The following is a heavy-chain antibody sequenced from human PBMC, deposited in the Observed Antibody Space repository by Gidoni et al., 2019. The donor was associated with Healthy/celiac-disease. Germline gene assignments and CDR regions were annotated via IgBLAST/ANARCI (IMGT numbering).Heavy chain of an antibody. D-gene: IGHD3-16*02. Sequence: EVQLLESGGGLVQPGGSLRLSCAASGFTFSSYAMSWVRQAPGKGLEWVSASSGSGGSTYYADSVKGRFTISRDNSKNTLYLQMNSLRAEDTAVYYCAKILTFGGVIVNFEAFDIWGQGTMVTVSS. V-gene: IGHV3-23*01. CDR1: GFTFSSYA. CDR3: AKILTFGGVIVNFEAFDI. J-gene: IGHJ3*02. CDR2: SSGSGGST.